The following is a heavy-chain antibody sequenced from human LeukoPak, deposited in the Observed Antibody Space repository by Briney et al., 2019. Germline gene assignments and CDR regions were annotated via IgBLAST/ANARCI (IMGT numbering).Heavy chain of an antibody. CDR1: GFTFNSYA. J-gene: IGHJ2*01. CDR2: ITGSGVDT. V-gene: IGHV3-23*01. Sequence: PGGSLGLSCAASGFTFNSYAMSWVRQAPGKGLEWVSAITGSGVDTNYADSVRGRSTISRDNSKNIVYLQMNSLRGEDTAVYYCAGAYDYSWYFDLWGPGTLVTVSS. D-gene: IGHD5-12*01. CDR3: AGAYDYSWYFDL.